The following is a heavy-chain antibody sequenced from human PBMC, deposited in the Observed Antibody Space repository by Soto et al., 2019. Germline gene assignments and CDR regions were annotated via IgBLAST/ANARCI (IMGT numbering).Heavy chain of an antibody. CDR3: ARENSGLGVR. J-gene: IGHJ4*02. CDR2: INQDGSKR. Sequence: EVPLVESGGGLVQPGGSLRLSCAASRFTFRIYCMRWVRQAPGKGLEWVANINQDGSKRYYVDSVEGRFTSSRDNAKNLLYLQMNSLRADDTAVYYCARENSGLGVRWGQGTLVTVSS. V-gene: IGHV3-7*01. CDR1: RFTFRIYC. D-gene: IGHD6-19*01.